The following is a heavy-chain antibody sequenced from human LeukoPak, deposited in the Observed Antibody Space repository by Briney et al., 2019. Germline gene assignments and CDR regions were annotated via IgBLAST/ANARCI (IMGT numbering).Heavy chain of an antibody. CDR2: IYYSGST. Sequence: PSETLPLTCTVSGGSISSGGYYWSWIRQHPGKGLEWIGYIYYSGSTYYNPSLKSRVTISVDTSKNQFSLRLSSVTAADTAVYYCAGWGFANYYYYYGMDVWGQGTTVTVSS. J-gene: IGHJ6*02. CDR1: GGSISSGGYY. D-gene: IGHD6-19*01. V-gene: IGHV4-61*08. CDR3: AGWGFANYYYYYGMDV.